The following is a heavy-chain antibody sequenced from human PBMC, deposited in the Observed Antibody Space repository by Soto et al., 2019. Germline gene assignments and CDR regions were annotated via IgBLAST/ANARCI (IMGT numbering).Heavy chain of an antibody. V-gene: IGHV3-53*01. CDR1: GFTVSSNY. J-gene: IGHJ6*02. Sequence: PGGSLRLSCAASGFTVSSNYMSWVRQAPGKGLEWVSVIYSGGSTYYADSVKGRFTISRDNSKNTLYLQMNSLRAEDTAVYYCLSSPYYGDYGMDVWGQGTTVTVSS. CDR3: LSSPYYGDYGMDV. D-gene: IGHD4-17*01. CDR2: IYSGGST.